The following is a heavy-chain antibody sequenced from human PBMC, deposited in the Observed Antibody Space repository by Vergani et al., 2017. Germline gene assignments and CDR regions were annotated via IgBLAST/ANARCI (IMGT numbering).Heavy chain of an antibody. CDR3: ARGDYGILTGYRY. J-gene: IGHJ4*02. CDR2: INPSGGHT. CDR1: GYTFTGYY. Sequence: QVQLVQSGAEVKKPGASVKVSCKASGYTFTGYYMHWVRQAPGQGLEWMGIINPSGGHTNYAQKFQGRVTMTRDTSTSTVYMELSSLRSEDTAIYYCARGDYGILTGYRYWGQGTLVTVSP. D-gene: IGHD3-9*01. V-gene: IGHV1-46*03.